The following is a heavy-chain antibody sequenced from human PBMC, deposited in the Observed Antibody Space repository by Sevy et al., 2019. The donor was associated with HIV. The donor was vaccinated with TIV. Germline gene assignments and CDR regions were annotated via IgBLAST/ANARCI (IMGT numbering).Heavy chain of an antibody. D-gene: IGHD4-17*01. CDR3: ARDMSTTVAFDI. Sequence: GGSLRLSCAASGFSFSTYAMTWVRQAPGKGLEWVSRISSDGTNTIYADSVKGRFTLSRDNAKNTLYLHMNSLTAEDTAMYYCARDMSTTVAFDIWGHGTMVTVSS. CDR2: ISSDGTNT. CDR1: GFSFSTYA. J-gene: IGHJ3*02. V-gene: IGHV3-74*01.